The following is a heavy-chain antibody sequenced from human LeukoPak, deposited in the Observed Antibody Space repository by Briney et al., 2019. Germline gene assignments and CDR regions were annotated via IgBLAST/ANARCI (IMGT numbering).Heavy chain of an antibody. D-gene: IGHD3-10*01. CDR1: GGSISSSSYY. CDR3: ARQAMVRAPTYYYYMDV. Sequence: SETLSLTCTVSGGSISSSSYYWGWIRQPSGKGLEWIGSIYYSGSTYYNPSLKSRVTISVDTSKNQFSLKLSSVTAADTAVYYCARQAMVRAPTYYYYMDVWGKGTTVTVSS. V-gene: IGHV4-39*01. J-gene: IGHJ6*03. CDR2: IYYSGST.